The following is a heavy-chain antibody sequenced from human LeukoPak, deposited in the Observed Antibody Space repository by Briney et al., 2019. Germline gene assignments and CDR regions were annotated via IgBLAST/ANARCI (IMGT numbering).Heavy chain of an antibody. D-gene: IGHD2-15*01. CDR3: ARVPEYCSGGSCYVLSDYGMDV. CDR2: INPNSGGT. J-gene: IGHJ6*02. V-gene: IGHV1-2*02. Sequence: ASVKVSCKASGYTFTGYYMHWVRQAPGQGLEWMGWINPNSGGTNYAQKFQGRVTMTRDTSISTAYMELSRLGSDDTAVYYCARVPEYCSGGSCYVLSDYGMDVWGQGTTVTVSS. CDR1: GYTFTGYY.